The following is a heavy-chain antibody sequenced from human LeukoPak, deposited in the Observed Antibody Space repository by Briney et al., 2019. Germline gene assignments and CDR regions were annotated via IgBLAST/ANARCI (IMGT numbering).Heavy chain of an antibody. Sequence: ASVKVSCKASGYTFTGYYMHWVRQAPGQGLEWMGWISTYNGHTYYAQKLQGRVTMTTDTSTSTAYMELRSLRSDDTAVYYCARDAAAAGPFDYWGQGTLVTVSS. V-gene: IGHV1-18*04. CDR2: ISTYNGHT. CDR1: GYTFTGYY. D-gene: IGHD6-13*01. CDR3: ARDAAAAGPFDY. J-gene: IGHJ4*02.